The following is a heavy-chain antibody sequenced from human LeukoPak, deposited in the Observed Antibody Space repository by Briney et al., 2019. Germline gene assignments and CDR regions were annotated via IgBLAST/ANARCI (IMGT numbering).Heavy chain of an antibody. CDR1: GGSISPYY. V-gene: IGHV4-59*01. Sequence: SETLSLTCTVSGGSISPYYWSWIRQPPGKGLEWIGYIYYSGSTNYNPSLTSRVTISVDTSKNQFSLRLSSVTAADTAVYYCAKAKGYCNNTNCSLDFGYLGQGTLVTVSS. J-gene: IGHJ4*02. CDR3: AKAKGYCNNTNCSLDFGY. CDR2: IYYSGST. D-gene: IGHD2/OR15-2a*01.